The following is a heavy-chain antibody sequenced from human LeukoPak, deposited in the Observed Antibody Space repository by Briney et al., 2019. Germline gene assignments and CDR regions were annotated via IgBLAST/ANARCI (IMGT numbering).Heavy chain of an antibody. J-gene: IGHJ4*02. CDR2: IKQDGSEK. V-gene: IGHV3-7*01. CDR1: GFTFSSYW. CDR3: AASDSSSWYNNHYFDY. Sequence: GGSLRLSCAASGFTFSSYWMSWVRQAPGMGLEWVANIKQDGSEKYYVDSVEGRFTISRDNAKNSLYLQMNSLRAEDTAVYYCAASDSSSWYNNHYFDYWGQGTLVTVSS. D-gene: IGHD6-13*01.